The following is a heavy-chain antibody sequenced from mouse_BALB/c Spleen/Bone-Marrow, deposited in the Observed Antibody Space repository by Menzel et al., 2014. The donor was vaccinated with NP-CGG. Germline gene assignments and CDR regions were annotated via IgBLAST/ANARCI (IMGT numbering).Heavy chain of an antibody. CDR1: GFTFADYY. Sequence: DVQLAESGGGLVQPGGSLRLSCATSGFTFADYYMSWVRQPPGKALEWLGFIRNKANGYTTEYSASVKGRFTISRDNSQSILYLQMNTLRAEDSATYYCARDDYYAMDYWGQGTSVTVSS. J-gene: IGHJ4*01. CDR2: IRNKANGYTT. V-gene: IGHV7-3*02. CDR3: ARDDYYAMDY.